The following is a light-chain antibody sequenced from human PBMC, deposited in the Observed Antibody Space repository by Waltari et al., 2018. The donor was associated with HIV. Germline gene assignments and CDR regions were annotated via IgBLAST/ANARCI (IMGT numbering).Light chain of an antibody. CDR3: QEYSGYFRT. CDR2: KAS. V-gene: IGKV1-5*03. CDR1: QSISNW. Sequence: DIQMTQSHSTLSASVGDRVTITCRASQSISNWLAWYQQKPGKAPNLRIYKASSLESGVPSRFSGSGSGTEYTLTISSLQPDDFATYYCQEYSGYFRTFGQGTKVEIK. J-gene: IGKJ1*01.